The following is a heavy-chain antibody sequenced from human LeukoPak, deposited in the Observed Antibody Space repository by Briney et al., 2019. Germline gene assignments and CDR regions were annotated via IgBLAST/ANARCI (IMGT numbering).Heavy chain of an antibody. CDR1: GFTFSSYA. CDR3: AKAGFLEWLTHYYYYYYMDV. V-gene: IGHV3-23*01. D-gene: IGHD3-3*01. Sequence: TGGSLRLSCAAPGFTFSSYAMSWVRQAPGKGLEWVSAISGSGGSTYYADSVKGRFTISRDNSKNTLYLQMNSLRAEDTAVYYCAKAGFLEWLTHYYYYYYMDVWGKGTTVTVSS. CDR2: ISGSGGST. J-gene: IGHJ6*03.